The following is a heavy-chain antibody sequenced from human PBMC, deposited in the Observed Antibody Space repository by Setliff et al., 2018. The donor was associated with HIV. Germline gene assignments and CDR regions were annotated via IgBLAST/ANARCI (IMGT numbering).Heavy chain of an antibody. J-gene: IGHJ4*02. D-gene: IGHD3-10*01. V-gene: IGHV3-15*01. CDR3: VGAFLGF. CDR2: IQRNADGGTT. CDR1: GGSEFTFSDVW. Sequence: KPGGSLRLSCVVSGGSEFTFSDVWMSWVRQAPGKGLEWIGHIQRNADGGTTLYGAPVKGRFTISRDDLRSTLFLQMNALETEDTAMYYCVGAFLGFWGQGTLVTVSS.